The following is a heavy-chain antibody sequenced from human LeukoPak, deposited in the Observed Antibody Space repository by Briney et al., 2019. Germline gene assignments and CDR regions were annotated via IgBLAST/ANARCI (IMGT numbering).Heavy chain of an antibody. CDR3: AKDLYYYGSGSPGWFDP. CDR1: GFTFSSYG. V-gene: IGHV3-30*02. J-gene: IGHJ5*02. Sequence: GGSLRLSCAASGFTFSSYGMHWVRQAPGKGLEWVAFIRYDGSNKYYADSVKGRFTISRDNSKNTLYLQMNSLRAEDTAVYYCAKDLYYYGSGSPGWFDPWGQGTLVTVSS. D-gene: IGHD3-10*01. CDR2: IRYDGSNK.